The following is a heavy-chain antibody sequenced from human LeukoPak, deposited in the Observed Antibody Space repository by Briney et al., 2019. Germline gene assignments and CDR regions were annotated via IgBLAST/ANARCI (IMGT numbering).Heavy chain of an antibody. Sequence: ASVKVSCKASGYAFTGYYMHWVRQVPGQGLEWMGWINPNSGGTKYAQKFQGRVTMTRDTSISTAYMELNRLRSDDTAVYYCARVMNREGTNYWGQGTLVTVSS. CDR1: GYAFTGYY. CDR3: ARVMNREGTNY. D-gene: IGHD1/OR15-1a*01. V-gene: IGHV1-2*02. CDR2: INPNSGGT. J-gene: IGHJ4*02.